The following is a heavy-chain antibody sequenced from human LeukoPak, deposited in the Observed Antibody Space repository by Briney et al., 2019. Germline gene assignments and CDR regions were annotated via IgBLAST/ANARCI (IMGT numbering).Heavy chain of an antibody. J-gene: IGHJ4*02. D-gene: IGHD2-15*01. CDR3: AREGVVVAAAIDY. CDR1: GFTFNSYT. CDR2: ISLDGSYK. V-gene: IGHV3-30-3*01. Sequence: GGFLRLSCAASGFTFNSYTMHWVRQAPGKGLEWVALISLDGSYKFYADSVKGRFTISRDNAKNSLYLQMNSLRAEDAAVYYCAREGVVVAAAIDYWGQGTLVTVSS.